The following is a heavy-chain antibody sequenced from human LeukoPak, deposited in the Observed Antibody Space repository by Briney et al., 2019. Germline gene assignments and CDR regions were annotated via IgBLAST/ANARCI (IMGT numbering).Heavy chain of an antibody. CDR2: IYYSGST. CDR3: ASSALWFGNGGWFDP. Sequence: SETLSLTCAVYGGSFSGYYWSWIRQPPGKGLEWIGYIYYSGSTNYNPSLKSRVTISVDTSKNQFSLKLSSVTAADTAVYYCASSALWFGNGGWFDPWGQGTLVTASS. V-gene: IGHV4-59*01. CDR1: GGSFSGYY. J-gene: IGHJ5*02. D-gene: IGHD3-10*01.